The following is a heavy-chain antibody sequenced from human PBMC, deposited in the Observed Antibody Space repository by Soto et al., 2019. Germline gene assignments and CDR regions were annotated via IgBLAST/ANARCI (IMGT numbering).Heavy chain of an antibody. J-gene: IGHJ4*01. CDR2: VLPISGST. Sequence: QVQLVQSGAEVRKPGSSVKVSCKTSGGLISKYSFNWVRQAPGQGLEWMGGVLPISGSTDYPQKFQGRLTITADRSTSTVYMELSRLRSDDTANYYCATIRVRGGPLRFEDGGQGMLISVSS. CDR1: GGLISKYS. D-gene: IGHD5-12*01. CDR3: ATIRVRGGPLRFED. V-gene: IGHV1-69*06.